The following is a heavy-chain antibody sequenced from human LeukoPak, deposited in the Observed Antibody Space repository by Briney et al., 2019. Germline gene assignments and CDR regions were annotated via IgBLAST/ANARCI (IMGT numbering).Heavy chain of an antibody. Sequence: ASVKVSCKASGYTFTSYGISWVRQAPGQGLEWMGWISAYNGNTNYAQKLQGRVTMTTDTSTSTAYMELRSLRSDDTAVYYCAIIVVVPAARSYWFDPWGQGTLVTVSS. D-gene: IGHD2-2*01. CDR2: ISAYNGNT. CDR3: AIIVVVPAARSYWFDP. CDR1: GYTFTSYG. J-gene: IGHJ5*02. V-gene: IGHV1-18*01.